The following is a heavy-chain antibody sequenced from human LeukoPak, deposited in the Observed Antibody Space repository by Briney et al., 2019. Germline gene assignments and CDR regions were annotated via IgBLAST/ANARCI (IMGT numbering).Heavy chain of an antibody. CDR2: INPSGGST. D-gene: IGHD6-6*01. Sequence: ASVKVSCKASGYTFTSYYMHWVRQAPGQGLEWMGIINPSGGSTSYAQKFQGRVTMTRDMSTSTVYMELSSLRSEDTAVYYCATYSSSGENFDYWGQGTLVTVSS. CDR1: GYTFTSYY. CDR3: ATYSSSGENFDY. V-gene: IGHV1-46*01. J-gene: IGHJ4*02.